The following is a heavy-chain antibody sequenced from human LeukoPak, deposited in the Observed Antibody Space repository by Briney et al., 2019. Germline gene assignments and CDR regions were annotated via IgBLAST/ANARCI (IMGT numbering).Heavy chain of an antibody. D-gene: IGHD2-21*02. CDR3: ASHTSEEYCGGDCYGSFDY. CDR2: ISSSGSTI. CDR1: GFTFSSYE. J-gene: IGHJ4*02. Sequence: GGSLRLSCAASGFTFSSYEMNWVRQAPGKGLEWVSYISSSGSTIYYADSVKGRFTISRDNAKNSLYLQMNSLRAEDTAVYYCASHTSEEYCGGDCYGSFDYWGQGTLVTVSS. V-gene: IGHV3-48*03.